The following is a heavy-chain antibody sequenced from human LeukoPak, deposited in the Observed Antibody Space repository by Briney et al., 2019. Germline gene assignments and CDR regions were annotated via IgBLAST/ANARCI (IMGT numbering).Heavy chain of an antibody. J-gene: IGHJ4*02. Sequence: PSETLSLTCTVSGGSISSYYWSWIRQPAGKGLEWIGRIYTSGSTNYNPSLKSRVTMSVGTSKNQFSLKLRSMTAADTAVYYCARATSGQFYYFDYWGQGTLVSVSS. V-gene: IGHV4-4*07. D-gene: IGHD6-19*01. CDR1: GGSISSYY. CDR3: ARATSGQFYYFDY. CDR2: IYTSGST.